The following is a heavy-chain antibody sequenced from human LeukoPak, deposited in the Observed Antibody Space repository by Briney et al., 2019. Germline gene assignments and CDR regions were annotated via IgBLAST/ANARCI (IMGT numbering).Heavy chain of an antibody. CDR3: ASSTKGRAVAGQFDY. D-gene: IGHD6-19*01. J-gene: IGHJ4*02. Sequence: GGSLRLSCAASGFTVSSNYMSWVRQAPGKGLEWVSVIYSGGSTYYADSVKGRFTISRDNSKNTLYLQMNSLRAEDTAVYYCASSTKGRAVAGQFDYWGQGTLVTVSS. V-gene: IGHV3-66*01. CDR1: GFTVSSNY. CDR2: IYSGGST.